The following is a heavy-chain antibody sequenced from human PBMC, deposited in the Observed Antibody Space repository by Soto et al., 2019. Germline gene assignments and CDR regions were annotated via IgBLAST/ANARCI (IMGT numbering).Heavy chain of an antibody. CDR1: GFTFSSYS. D-gene: IGHD2-15*01. CDR3: ARMQIGYDAFDI. Sequence: EVQLVESGGGLVKPGGSLRLSCAASGFTFSSYSMNWVRQAPGKGLEWVSSISSSSSYIYYADSVKGRFTISRDNAKNSMDLQMNSLGAEDTAVYYCARMQIGYDAFDIWGQGTMVTVSS. CDR2: ISSSSSYI. J-gene: IGHJ3*02. V-gene: IGHV3-21*01.